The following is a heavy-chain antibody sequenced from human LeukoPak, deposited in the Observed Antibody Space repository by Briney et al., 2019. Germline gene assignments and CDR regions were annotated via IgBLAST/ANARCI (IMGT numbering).Heavy chain of an antibody. Sequence: ASVKVSCKASGGTFSSYAISWVRQAPGRGLEWMGGIIPIFGTANYAQKFQGRVTITADESTSTAYMELSSLRSEDTAVYYCARGVSYYFDYWGQGTLVTVSS. J-gene: IGHJ4*02. V-gene: IGHV1-69*13. CDR2: IIPIFGTA. CDR3: ARGVSYYFDY. CDR1: GGTFSSYA.